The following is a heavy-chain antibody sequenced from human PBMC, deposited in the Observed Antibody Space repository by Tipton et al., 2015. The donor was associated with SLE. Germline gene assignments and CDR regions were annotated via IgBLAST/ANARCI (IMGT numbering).Heavy chain of an antibody. CDR2: ISGSGGST. V-gene: IGHV3-23*01. CDR3: AKDPIMYSSGWYGVG. Sequence: GSLRLSCAASGFTFSSYAMSWVRQAPGKGLEWVSAISGSGGSTYYADSVKGRFTISRDNSKNTLYLQMNSLRAEDTAVYYCAKDPIMYSSGWYGVGWGQGTLVTVSS. J-gene: IGHJ4*02. CDR1: GFTFSSYA. D-gene: IGHD6-19*01.